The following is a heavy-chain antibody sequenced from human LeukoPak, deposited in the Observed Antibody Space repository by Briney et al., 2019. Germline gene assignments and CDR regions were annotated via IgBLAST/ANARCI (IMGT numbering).Heavy chain of an antibody. V-gene: IGHV1-69*05. J-gene: IGHJ6*03. D-gene: IGHD6-6*01. CDR3: ARAPLAARPSYYCYYYMDV. Sequence: SVKVSCKASGGTFSSYAISWARQAPGQGLEWMGGIIPIFGTANYAQKFQGRVTITTDESTSTAYMELSSLRSEDTAVYYCARAPLAARPSYYCYYYMDVWGKGTTVTVSS. CDR1: GGTFSSYA. CDR2: IIPIFGTA.